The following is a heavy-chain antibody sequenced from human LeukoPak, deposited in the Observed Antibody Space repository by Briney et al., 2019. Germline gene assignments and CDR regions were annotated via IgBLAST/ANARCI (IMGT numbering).Heavy chain of an antibody. J-gene: IGHJ1*01. CDR3: ATPNSGYSSGWPLQH. D-gene: IGHD6-19*01. V-gene: IGHV1-18*01. Sequence: ASVKVSCKASGYTFTSYGISWVRQAPGQGLEWMGWISAYNGNTNYAQKLQGRVTMTTDTSTSTAYMELRSPRSDDTAVYYCATPNSGYSSGWPLQHWGQGTLVTVSS. CDR2: ISAYNGNT. CDR1: GYTFTSYG.